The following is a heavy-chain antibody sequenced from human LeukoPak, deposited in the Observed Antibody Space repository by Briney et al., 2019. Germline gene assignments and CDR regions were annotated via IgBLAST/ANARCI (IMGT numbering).Heavy chain of an antibody. CDR2: IYYSGST. J-gene: IGHJ4*02. CDR3: ARVVVAATWAIDY. Sequence: SETLSLTCTVSGGSISSGGYYWSWIRQHPGKGLEWIGYIYYSGSTYYNPSLKSRVTISVDTSKNQFSLKLSSVTAADTAVYYCARVVVAATWAIDYWGQGTLVTVSS. CDR1: GGSISSGGYY. V-gene: IGHV4-30-4*08. D-gene: IGHD2-15*01.